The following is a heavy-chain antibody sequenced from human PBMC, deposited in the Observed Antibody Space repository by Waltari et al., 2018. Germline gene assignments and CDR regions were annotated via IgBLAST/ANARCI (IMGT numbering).Heavy chain of an antibody. CDR3: ARRNWFDP. V-gene: IGHV3-53*02. CDR2: IYSGGST. Sequence: EVQLVETGGGLIPPGGSLRLSCAASGSTVSSTYMSWVRQAPGKGLEWVSVIYSGGSTYYADSVKGRFTISRDNSKNTLYLQMNSLRAEDTAVYYCARRNWFDPWGQGTLVTVSS. CDR1: GSTVSSTY. J-gene: IGHJ5*02.